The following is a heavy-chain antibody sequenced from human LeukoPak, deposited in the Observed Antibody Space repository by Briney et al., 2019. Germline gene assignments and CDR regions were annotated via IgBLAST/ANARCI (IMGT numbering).Heavy chain of an antibody. D-gene: IGHD3-10*01. J-gene: IGHJ3*02. CDR3: ARSSYYYGADALDI. CDR2: IYYSGST. V-gene: IGHV4-59*01. CDR1: GLTFRSYA. Sequence: PGGSLRLSCAASGLTFRSYAMSWVRQAPGKGLEWIGYIYYSGSTNYNPSLKSRVTISVDTSKNQFSLKLSSVTAADTAVYYCARSSYYYGADALDIWGQGTTVTVSS.